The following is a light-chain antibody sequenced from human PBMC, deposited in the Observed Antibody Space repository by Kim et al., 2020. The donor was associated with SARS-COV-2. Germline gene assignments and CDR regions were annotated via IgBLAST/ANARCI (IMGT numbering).Light chain of an antibody. CDR1: QSISNNY. V-gene: IGKV3-20*01. Sequence: EIVLTQSPGTLSLSQGARATLSCRASQSISNNYLAWFQQKPGQPPRLLIYDASSRATGIPDRFSGSGSGTDFTLTISRVEPEDFAMYYCQQYGSAPDTFAQGTKLEI. J-gene: IGKJ2*01. CDR2: DAS. CDR3: QQYGSAPDT.